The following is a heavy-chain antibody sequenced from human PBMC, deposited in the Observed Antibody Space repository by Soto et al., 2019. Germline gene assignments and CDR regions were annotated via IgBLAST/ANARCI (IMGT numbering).Heavy chain of an antibody. CDR2: INHSGST. J-gene: IGHJ6*02. CDR3: ARDVLSSSWYKISYYYGMDV. Sequence: SETLSLTCAVYGGSFSGYYLSWIRQPPGKGLEWIGEINHSGSTNYNPSLKSRVTISVDTSKNQFSLKLSSVTAADTAVYYCARDVLSSSWYKISYYYGMDVWGQGTTVTVSS. V-gene: IGHV4-34*01. CDR1: GGSFSGYY. D-gene: IGHD6-13*01.